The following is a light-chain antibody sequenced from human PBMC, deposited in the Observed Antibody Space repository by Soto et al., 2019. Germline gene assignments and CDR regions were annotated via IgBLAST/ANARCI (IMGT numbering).Light chain of an antibody. CDR2: DVS. J-gene: IGLJ1*01. CDR1: STDVGGYNY. V-gene: IGLV2-11*01. Sequence: QSALTQPRSVSGSPGQSVTISCTGTSTDVGGYNYVSWYQHYPGKAPKLMIYDVSKRPSGVPDRFSGSKSGTTASLTISGLQAEDEAEYYCCSYAGSYTFVFGTGTKLTVL. CDR3: CSYAGSYTFV.